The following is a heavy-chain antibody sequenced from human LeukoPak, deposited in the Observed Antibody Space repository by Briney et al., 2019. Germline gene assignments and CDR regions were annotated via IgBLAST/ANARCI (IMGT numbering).Heavy chain of an antibody. V-gene: IGHV1-2*02. Sequence: VASVKVSRKASGYTFTGYYIHWVRQAPGQGLEWMGWINPSSGGAKYAQNFQGRVIMTTDTSVSTAYMELSSLRSDDTAVYYCARSSPPTYYHFYYYMDVWGKGSTVTVSS. CDR2: INPSSGGA. CDR3: ARSSPPTYYHFYYYMDV. J-gene: IGHJ6*03. D-gene: IGHD6-13*01. CDR1: GYTFTGYY.